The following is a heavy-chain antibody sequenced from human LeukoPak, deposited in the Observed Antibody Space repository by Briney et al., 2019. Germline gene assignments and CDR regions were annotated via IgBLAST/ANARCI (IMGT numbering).Heavy chain of an antibody. V-gene: IGHV1-18*01. CDR1: GYTFTSYG. J-gene: IGHJ4*02. D-gene: IGHD5-12*01. CDR3: ARDTILRGYSGYDSREGLY. Sequence: EASVKVSCKASGYTFTSYGISWVRQAPGQGLEWMGWISAYNGNTNYAQKLQGRVTMTTDTSTSTAYMELRSLRSDDTAVYYCARDTILRGYSGYDSREGLYWGQGTLVTVSS. CDR2: ISAYNGNT.